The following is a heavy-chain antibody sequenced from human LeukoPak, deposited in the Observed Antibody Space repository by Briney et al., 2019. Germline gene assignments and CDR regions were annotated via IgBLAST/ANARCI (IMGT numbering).Heavy chain of an antibody. CDR3: ARDLDGDYVGY. Sequence: GGSLRLSCAASGFTFSSYSMNWVRQAPGKGPEWVSSISSSSSCIYYADSMKGRFTISRDNAKNSLYLQMNSLRAEDTAVYYCARDLDGDYVGYWGQGTLVTVSS. CDR1: GFTFSSYS. V-gene: IGHV3-21*01. D-gene: IGHD4-17*01. CDR2: ISSSSSCI. J-gene: IGHJ4*02.